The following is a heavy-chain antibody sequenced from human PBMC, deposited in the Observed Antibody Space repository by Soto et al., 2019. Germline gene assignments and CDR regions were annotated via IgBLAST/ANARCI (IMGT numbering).Heavy chain of an antibody. Sequence: GGSLRLSCAASGFTFSSYAMSWVRQAPGKGLEWVSAISGSGGSTYYADSVKGRFTISRDNSKNTLYLQMNSLRAEDTAVYYCAKGNPGYYYDSSGYYDWGQGTLVTVSS. D-gene: IGHD3-22*01. J-gene: IGHJ4*02. CDR2: ISGSGGST. CDR3: AKGNPGYYYDSSGYYD. CDR1: GFTFSSYA. V-gene: IGHV3-23*01.